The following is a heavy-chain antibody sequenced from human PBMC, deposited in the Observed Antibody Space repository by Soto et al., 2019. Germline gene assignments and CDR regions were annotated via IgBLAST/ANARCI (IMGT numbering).Heavy chain of an antibody. Sequence: LRLSCAASGFTFSSYGMHWVRQAPGKGLEWVAVISYDGSNKYYADSVKGRFTISRDNSKNTLYLQMNSLRAEDTAVYYCAKERFGSLRLKYYYYGMDVWGQGTTVTVSS. J-gene: IGHJ6*02. D-gene: IGHD3-10*01. CDR2: ISYDGSNK. CDR3: AKERFGSLRLKYYYYGMDV. V-gene: IGHV3-30*18. CDR1: GFTFSSYG.